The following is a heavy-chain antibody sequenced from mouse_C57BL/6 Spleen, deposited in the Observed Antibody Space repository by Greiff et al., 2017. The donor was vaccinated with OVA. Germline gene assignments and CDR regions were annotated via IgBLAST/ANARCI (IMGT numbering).Heavy chain of an antibody. CDR2: IYPSDSET. CDR3: ARWDYYGSSYDYYAMDY. D-gene: IGHD1-1*01. CDR1: GYTFTSYW. V-gene: IGHV1-61*01. J-gene: IGHJ4*01. Sequence: QVQLQQPGAELVRPGSSVKLSCKASGYTFTSYWMDWVKQRPGQGLEWIGNIYPSDSETHYNQKFKDKATLTVDKSSSTAYMQRSSLTSEDSAVYYCARWDYYGSSYDYYAMDYWGQGTSVTVSS.